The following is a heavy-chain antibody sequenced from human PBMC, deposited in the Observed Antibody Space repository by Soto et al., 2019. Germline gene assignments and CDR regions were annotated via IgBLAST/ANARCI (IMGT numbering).Heavy chain of an antibody. CDR3: VGGKFRGS. CDR1: GFTFTDYY. CDR2: INPSSGGT. V-gene: IGHV1-2*02. Sequence: QVQLVQSGAEVKKPGASVKVSCEASGFTFTDYYIHWVRQSPGQGLEWMGWINPSSGGTKSAQQIQGRVTMTRDTSISAAYMELSGLTSDDTAVYYCVGGKFRGSWGQGALVTVSS. J-gene: IGHJ4*02. D-gene: IGHD2-15*01.